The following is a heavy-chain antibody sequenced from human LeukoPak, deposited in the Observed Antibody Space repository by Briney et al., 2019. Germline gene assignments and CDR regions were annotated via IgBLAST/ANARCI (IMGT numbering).Heavy chain of an antibody. J-gene: IGHJ4*02. CDR3: ATLGSSTLLSFDY. CDR2: FDPEDGET. Sequence: ASVKVSCKVSGYTLTGLSMHWVRQAPGKGLEWVGGFDPEDGETIYAQKFQGRVTMTEDTSTDTAYMELSSLRSEDTAVYYCATLGSSTLLSFDYWGQGTLVTVSS. CDR1: GYTLTGLS. D-gene: IGHD6-13*01. V-gene: IGHV1-24*01.